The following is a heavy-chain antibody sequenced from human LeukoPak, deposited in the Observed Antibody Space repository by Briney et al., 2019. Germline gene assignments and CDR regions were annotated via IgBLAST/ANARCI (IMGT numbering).Heavy chain of an antibody. CDR3: AREAGDSSSWYNWFDP. D-gene: IGHD6-13*01. J-gene: IGHJ5*02. Sequence: KPSETLSLTCTVSGGSISSYYWSWVRQPPGRVLEWVGYIYYSGNTKYNPSLKSRVTMSVDTSKNQFSLKLSSVTAADTAVYYCAREAGDSSSWYNWFDPWGQGTLVTVSS. V-gene: IGHV4-59*12. CDR1: GGSISSYY. CDR2: IYYSGNT.